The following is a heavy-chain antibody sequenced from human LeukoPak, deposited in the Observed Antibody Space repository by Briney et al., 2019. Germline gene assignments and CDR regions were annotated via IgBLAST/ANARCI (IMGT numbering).Heavy chain of an antibody. J-gene: IGHJ4*02. D-gene: IGHD1-26*01. Sequence: GGSLRLSCAASGFTFSDHYMSWIRQAPGKGLEWVSYISSSGSTIYYADSVKGRFTISRDNAKKSLYLQMNSLRAEDTAVYYCARGIVRASNLGDFDYWGQGTLVTVSS. CDR2: ISSSGSTI. V-gene: IGHV3-11*01. CDR3: ARGIVRASNLGDFDY. CDR1: GFTFSDHY.